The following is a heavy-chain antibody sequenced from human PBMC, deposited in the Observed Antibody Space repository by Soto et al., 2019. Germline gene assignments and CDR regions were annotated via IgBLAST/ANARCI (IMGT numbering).Heavy chain of an antibody. D-gene: IGHD6-6*01. CDR3: ARGSSSSPNWFDP. CDR1: GYTFTSYA. J-gene: IGHJ5*02. Sequence: ASVKVSCKASGYTFTSYAMHWVRQAPGQRLEWMGWINAGNGNTKYSQKFQGRVTITRDTSASTAYMELSSLRSEDTAVYYCARGSSSSPNWFDPWGQGTLVTAPQ. CDR2: INAGNGNT. V-gene: IGHV1-3*01.